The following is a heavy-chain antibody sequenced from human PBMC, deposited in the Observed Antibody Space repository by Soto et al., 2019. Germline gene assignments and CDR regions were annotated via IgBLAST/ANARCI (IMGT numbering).Heavy chain of an antibody. CDR3: ARRTLTSYYDRSGSLDY. V-gene: IGHV3-74*01. J-gene: IGHJ4*02. Sequence: GGSLRLSCAASGFTFSSYWMYWVRQAPGKGLVWVSRISSDGSITSYADSVKGRFTISRDDAKNTLYLQMNSLRAEDTAVYYYARRTLTSYYDRSGSLDYWGQGTLVTVSS. D-gene: IGHD3-22*01. CDR1: GFTFSSYW. CDR2: ISSDGSIT.